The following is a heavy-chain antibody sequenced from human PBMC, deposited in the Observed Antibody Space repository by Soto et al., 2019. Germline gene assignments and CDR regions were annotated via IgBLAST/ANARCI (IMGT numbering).Heavy chain of an antibody. J-gene: IGHJ1*01. CDR1: GGSINSSSYY. D-gene: IGHD6-19*01. V-gene: IGHV4-39*01. Sequence: PSETLSLTCTVSGGSINSSSYYWGWIRQPPGKGLEWIGSIYYSGSTYYNPSLKSRVTISVDTSKNQFSLKLSSVTAADTAVYYCAIPTSRDSRGQKYFQHWGQGTLVTVSS. CDR2: IYYSGST. CDR3: AIPTSRDSRGQKYFQH.